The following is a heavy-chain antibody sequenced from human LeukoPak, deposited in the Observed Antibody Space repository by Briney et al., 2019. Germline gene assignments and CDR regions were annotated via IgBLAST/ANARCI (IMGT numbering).Heavy chain of an antibody. V-gene: IGHV5-51*01. Sequence: GESLKISCKGSGYSFTTYWVAWVRQMPGKGLEWMGMISPGDFDTRYTPSFKGQVTISVNKSISTAYLQWSSLKASDTAIYYCARHQGGMDVWGQGTTVTVSS. J-gene: IGHJ6*02. CDR2: ISPGDFDT. CDR3: ARHQGGMDV. CDR1: GYSFTTYW.